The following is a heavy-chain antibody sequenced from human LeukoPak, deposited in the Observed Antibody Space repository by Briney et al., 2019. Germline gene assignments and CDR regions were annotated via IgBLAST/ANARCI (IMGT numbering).Heavy chain of an antibody. J-gene: IGHJ4*02. CDR1: GGSISSYY. V-gene: IGHV4-4*07. Sequence: SETLSLTCIVSGGSISSYYWNWIRQSAGKGLEWIGRIYIGGSTSYNPSLKSRVTMSVDTSKIQFSLNLTSVTAADTAMYYCARDDSSSSGVDYWGQGTLVTVSS. CDR3: ARDDSSSSGVDY. D-gene: IGHD6-6*01. CDR2: IYIGGST.